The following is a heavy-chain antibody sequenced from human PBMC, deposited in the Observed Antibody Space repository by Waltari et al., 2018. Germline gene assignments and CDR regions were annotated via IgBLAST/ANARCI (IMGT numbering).Heavy chain of an antibody. CDR2: IYHSGST. J-gene: IGHJ5*02. D-gene: IGHD4-17*01. V-gene: IGHV4-38-2*02. CDR3: ARDVLTVTTPHNWFDP. Sequence: QVQLQESGPGLVKPSETLSLTCAVSGYSISIGYYWGWIRQPPGKGLEWIGSIYHSGSTYYNPSLKSRVTISLETSKNQFSLKLISVTAADTAVYYCARDVLTVTTPHNWFDPWGQGTLVTVSS. CDR1: GYSISIGYY.